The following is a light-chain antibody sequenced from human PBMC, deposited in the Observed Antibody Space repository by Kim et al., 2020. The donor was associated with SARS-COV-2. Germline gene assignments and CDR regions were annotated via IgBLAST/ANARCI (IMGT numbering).Light chain of an antibody. Sequence: SISIYCTGTSSDVGSYNLVSWYQQHPGKAPKVMLYEVTKRPSGVSSRFSGSKSGNTASLTISGLQAEDEADYYCYSCANYNTPVIFGGGTQLTVL. V-gene: IGLV2-23*02. CDR1: SSDVGSYNL. CDR2: EVT. J-gene: IGLJ2*01. CDR3: YSCANYNTPVI.